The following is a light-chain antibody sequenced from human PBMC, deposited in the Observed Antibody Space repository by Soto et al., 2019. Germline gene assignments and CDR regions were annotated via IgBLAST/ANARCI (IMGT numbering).Light chain of an antibody. CDR2: AAS. V-gene: IGKV1-9*01. J-gene: IGKJ3*01. CDR1: QGISSY. Sequence: DIQLTQSPSFLSASVGDRVTITCRASQGISSYLAWYQQKPGKAPKLLIYAASTLQSGVPSRFSGSGSGTEVTLTISSLQPEDFATYYCQQLNSYLSFTFGPGTKVDIK. CDR3: QQLNSYLSFT.